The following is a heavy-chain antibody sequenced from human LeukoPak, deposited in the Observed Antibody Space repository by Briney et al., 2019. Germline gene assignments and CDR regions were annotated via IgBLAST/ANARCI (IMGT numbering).Heavy chain of an antibody. J-gene: IGHJ3*02. CDR1: GFTLSSYG. CDR3: AKNYWGDWI. CDR2: ISYDGSNK. Sequence: GGSLTLSCAASGFTLSSYGMHWVRQAPGKGLEWVAVISYDGSNKYHADSVKGRFTISRDNSKNTLYLQMNSLRAEDTAVYYCAKNYWGDWIWGQGTMVTVSS. V-gene: IGHV3-30*18. D-gene: IGHD2-21*02.